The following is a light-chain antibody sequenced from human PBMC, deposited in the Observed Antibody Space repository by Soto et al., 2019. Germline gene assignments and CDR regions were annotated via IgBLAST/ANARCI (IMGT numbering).Light chain of an antibody. CDR2: GAS. V-gene: IGKV3D-15*01. J-gene: IGKJ4*01. Sequence: EIKMAQSPDTLSVSPGEGATLACRASQSISSKLAWYQQRPGQAPRHLIYGASTRTTGVPVRFRGGGSGTEFTLTISGLQSEDFAVYYCQHYKNWPLTFGGGTKVDIK. CDR1: QSISSK. CDR3: QHYKNWPLT.